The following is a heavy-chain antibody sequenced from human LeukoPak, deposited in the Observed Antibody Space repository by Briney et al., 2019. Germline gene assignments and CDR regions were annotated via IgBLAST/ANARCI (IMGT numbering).Heavy chain of an antibody. J-gene: IGHJ3*02. Sequence: GASVKVSCKASGYTFTSYYMHWVRQAPGQGLEWMGIINPSGGSTSYAQKFQGRVTMTRDTSTSTVYMELSGLRSDDTAVYYCARDYMDSNYDSSLPLSIWGQGTMVTVSS. V-gene: IGHV1-46*01. CDR2: INPSGGST. D-gene: IGHD3-22*01. CDR3: ARDYMDSNYDSSLPLSI. CDR1: GYTFTSYY.